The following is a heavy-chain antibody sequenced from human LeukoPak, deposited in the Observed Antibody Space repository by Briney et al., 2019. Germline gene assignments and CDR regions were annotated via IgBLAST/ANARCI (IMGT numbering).Heavy chain of an antibody. CDR3: ARNGYGSEPVDAFDI. Sequence: GESLKISCKGSGYSFTSYWIGWVRQTPGKGLEWMGIIYPGDSDTRYSPSFQGQVTISADKSISTAYLQWSSLKASDTAMYYCARNGYGSEPVDAFDIWGQGTMVTVSS. CDR1: GYSFTSYW. J-gene: IGHJ3*02. V-gene: IGHV5-51*01. D-gene: IGHD3-10*01. CDR2: IYPGDSDT.